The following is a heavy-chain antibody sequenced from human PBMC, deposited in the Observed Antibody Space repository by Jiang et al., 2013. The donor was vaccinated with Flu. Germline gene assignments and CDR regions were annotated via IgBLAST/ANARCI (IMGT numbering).Heavy chain of an antibody. CDR1: GGTFSDNA. CDR3: ARTGHAYSDYFYGLDG. D-gene: IGHD4-11*01. V-gene: IGHV1-69*04. CDR2: IIPIIDIV. Sequence: GAEVKKPGSSVKVSCKASGGTFSDNAIFWVRQAPGQGLEWIGRIIPIIDIVHYSQKFQARVTLTADTSTSTAYMELSSLRSEDTAVYFCARTGHAYSDYFYGLDGLGQGTTVTVSS. J-gene: IGHJ6*02.